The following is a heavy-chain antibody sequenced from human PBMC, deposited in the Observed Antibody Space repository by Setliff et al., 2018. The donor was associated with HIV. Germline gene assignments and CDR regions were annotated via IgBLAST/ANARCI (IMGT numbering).Heavy chain of an antibody. CDR1: GGSISSVNYY. J-gene: IGHJ6*03. D-gene: IGHD3-10*01. Sequence: PSETLSLTCNVSGGSISSVNYYWNWIRQPAGKGLEWIGRIYASGSPTYNPSLKTRVTISVDTSKNHISLRLNSVTAADTAVYYCARDVRWELFPGYFYYYYMDVWGTGTTVTVSS. V-gene: IGHV4-61*02. CDR3: ARDVRWELFPGYFYYYYMDV. CDR2: IYASGSP.